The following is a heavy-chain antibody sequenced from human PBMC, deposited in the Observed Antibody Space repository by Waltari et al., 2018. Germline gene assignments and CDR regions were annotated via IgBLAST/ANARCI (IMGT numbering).Heavy chain of an antibody. V-gene: IGHV3-9*03. Sequence: EVQLVESGGGLVQPGRSLRLSCAASGFTFDDYAMHWVRQAPGKGLEWVSGISWNSGSIGYADSVNGRFTISRDNAKNSLYLQMNSLRAEDMALYYCARAYSSGWYNGMDVWGQGTTVTVSS. J-gene: IGHJ6*02. CDR2: ISWNSGSI. CDR3: ARAYSSGWYNGMDV. D-gene: IGHD6-19*01. CDR1: GFTFDDYA.